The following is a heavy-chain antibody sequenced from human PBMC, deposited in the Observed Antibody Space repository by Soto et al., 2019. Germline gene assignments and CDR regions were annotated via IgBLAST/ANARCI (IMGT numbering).Heavy chain of an antibody. CDR3: ERIETLTNNNTRGTDLDF. D-gene: IGHD3-16*01. V-gene: IGHV1-69*06. Sequence: QVQLVQSGAEVKKPGSSVRVSCKVSGGTFGSHTFTWVRQAPGQGLEWMGEIIPVFNAANYAQRFQDRVTITEDRSATTVYLELRRLTSADTATYYCERIETLTNNNTRGTDLDFWGQGTLVIASS. CDR1: GGTFGSHT. J-gene: IGHJ4*02. CDR2: IIPVFNAA.